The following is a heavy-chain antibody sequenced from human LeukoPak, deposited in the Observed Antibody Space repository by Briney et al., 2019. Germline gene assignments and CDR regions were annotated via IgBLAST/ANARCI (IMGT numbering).Heavy chain of an antibody. Sequence: ASVRVSFKASGYTFTSYYMHWVRQAPGQGLEWMGIINPSGGSTSYAQKFQGRVTMTRDTSTSTVYMELSSLRSEDTAVYYCARDHEGATTYWGQGTLVTVSS. CDR3: ARDHEGATTY. CDR2: INPSGGST. V-gene: IGHV1-46*01. CDR1: GYTFTSYY. J-gene: IGHJ4*02. D-gene: IGHD1-26*01.